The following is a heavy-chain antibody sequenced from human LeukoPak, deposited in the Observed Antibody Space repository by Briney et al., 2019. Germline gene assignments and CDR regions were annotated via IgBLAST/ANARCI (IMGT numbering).Heavy chain of an antibody. D-gene: IGHD4-17*01. V-gene: IGHV3-74*01. CDR1: GFTFSSFY. CDR2: ISGDGSST. Sequence: PGGSLRLSCAASGFTFSSFYMHWVRQVPGKGLVWVSRISGDGSSTTYVDSVKGRFTISRDNAKNTLYLQMNSLRAEDTAVCYCARGGYGAHMGWGQGTLVTVSS. CDR3: ARGGYGAHMG. J-gene: IGHJ4*02.